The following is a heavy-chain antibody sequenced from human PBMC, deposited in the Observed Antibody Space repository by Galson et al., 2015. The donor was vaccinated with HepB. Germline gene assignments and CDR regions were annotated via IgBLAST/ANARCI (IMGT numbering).Heavy chain of an antibody. CDR3: ARHVWNDVDWFDP. J-gene: IGHJ5*02. CDR1: GGSISSSSYY. V-gene: IGHV4-39*01. D-gene: IGHD1-1*01. CDR2: IYYSGST. Sequence: LSLTCTVSGGSISSSSYYWGWIRQPPGKGLEWIGSIYYSGSTYYNPSLKSRVTISVDTSKNQFSLKLSSVTAADTAVYYCARHVWNDVDWFDPWGQGTLVTVSS.